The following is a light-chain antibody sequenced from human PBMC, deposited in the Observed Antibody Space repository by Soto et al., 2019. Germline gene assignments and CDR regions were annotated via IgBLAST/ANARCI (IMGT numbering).Light chain of an antibody. V-gene: IGKV3-15*01. J-gene: IGKJ5*01. CDR1: QSVSDN. Sequence: EIVMTQSPATLSVSPGERATLSCRASQSVSDNLAWYQQKPGQAPRLFIYGPSARATGIPARFSGSGSGTEFTLTISSLQSEDFAVYYCQQYNNWPITFGQGTRLEIK. CDR2: GPS. CDR3: QQYNNWPIT.